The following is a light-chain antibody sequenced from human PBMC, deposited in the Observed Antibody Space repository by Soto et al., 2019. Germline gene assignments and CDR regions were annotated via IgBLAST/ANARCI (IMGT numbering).Light chain of an antibody. CDR3: QHYNSYSEA. Sequence: EIQLNQSPSTLSTTVGDRVTFTSRASQGISSWLAWYQQKPGKAPKLLIYKASTVISGVPSRFSGSGSGTEFTLTISSLQPDDFATYYCQHYNSYSEAFGQGTKVDIK. CDR2: KAS. CDR1: QGISSW. J-gene: IGKJ1*01. V-gene: IGKV1-5*03.